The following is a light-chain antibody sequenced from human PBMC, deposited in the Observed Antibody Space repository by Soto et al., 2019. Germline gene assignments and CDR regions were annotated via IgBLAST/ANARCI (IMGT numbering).Light chain of an antibody. CDR2: GNS. CDR3: QSYDSSLSGSI. Sequence: QSVLTQPPSVSGAPGQRVTISCTGSSSNIGAGYDVHWYQQLPGTAPKLLIYGNSNRPSGVPDRFSGSKSGTSASLAITGLQAEDEADYYCQSYDSSLSGSIFGGVPKLTVL. CDR1: SSNIGAGYD. J-gene: IGLJ2*01. V-gene: IGLV1-40*01.